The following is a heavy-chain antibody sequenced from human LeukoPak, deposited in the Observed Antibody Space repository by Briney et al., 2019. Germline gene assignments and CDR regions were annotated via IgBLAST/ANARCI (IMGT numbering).Heavy chain of an antibody. CDR2: IVHSDSYT. V-gene: IGHV5-10-1*01. CDR1: GYSFTSYW. J-gene: IGHJ4*02. Sequence: GESLRISCKGSGYSFTSYWISWVRQMPGKGLEWMGRIVHSDSYTSYSPSFQGHVTISADKSISTADLQWSSLKASDTAMYYCACGWYNDYFDYWGQGTLVTVSS. D-gene: IGHD6-19*01. CDR3: ACGWYNDYFDY.